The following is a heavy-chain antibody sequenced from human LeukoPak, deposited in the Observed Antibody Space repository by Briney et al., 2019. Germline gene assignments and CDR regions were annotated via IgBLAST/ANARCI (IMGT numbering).Heavy chain of an antibody. CDR2: ISNSGAGT. CDR3: ARSLTNYGAFDI. J-gene: IGHJ3*02. D-gene: IGHD4/OR15-4a*01. CDR1: GFTFSSHA. Sequence: GGSLRLSCAASGFTFSSHAMSWVRQAPGKGLEWVSVISNSGAGTYYADSVKGRFTISRDNSKNTLYLQMNSLRAEDTAVYYCARSLTNYGAFDIWGQGTMVTVSS. V-gene: IGHV3-23*01.